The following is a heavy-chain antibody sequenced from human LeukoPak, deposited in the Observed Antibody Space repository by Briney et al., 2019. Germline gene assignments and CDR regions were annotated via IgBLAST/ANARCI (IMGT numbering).Heavy chain of an antibody. CDR3: AKVYGSGSYGYYYGMDV. Sequence: GRSLRPSCAASGFTFDDYAMHWVWQAPGKGLEWVSGISWNSGSIGYADSVKGRFTISRDNAKNSLYLQMNSLRAEDTALYYCAKVYGSGSYGYYYGMDVWGQGTTVTVSS. D-gene: IGHD3-10*01. V-gene: IGHV3-9*01. CDR2: ISWNSGSI. J-gene: IGHJ6*02. CDR1: GFTFDDYA.